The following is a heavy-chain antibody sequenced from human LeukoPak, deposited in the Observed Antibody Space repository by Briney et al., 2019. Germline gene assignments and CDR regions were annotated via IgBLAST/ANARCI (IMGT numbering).Heavy chain of an antibody. Sequence: PSETPSLTRTVSGGSISSSSYYLGWIRPPPGKGLEWIGNIYQSGRTSYNPPLKSRVTISVDTSQSQFFLKLSSVTAADTAVYYCARAGNWNVLYYYYYMDVWGKGTTVTVSS. CDR1: GGSISSSSYY. CDR3: ARAGNWNVLYYYYYMDV. J-gene: IGHJ6*03. CDR2: IYQSGRT. D-gene: IGHD1-20*01. V-gene: IGHV4-39*07.